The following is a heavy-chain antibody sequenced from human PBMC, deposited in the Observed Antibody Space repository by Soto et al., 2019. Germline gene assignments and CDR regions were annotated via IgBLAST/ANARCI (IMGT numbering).Heavy chain of an antibody. CDR3: ARMPLESRITIFGVVSSYMDV. Sequence: QVQLQESGPGLVKPSGTLSLTCAVSSGSISSSNWWSWVRQPPGKGLEWIGEIYHSGSTNYNPSLKSRVTISVDKSKNQFSLKLSSVTAADTAVYYCARMPLESRITIFGVVSSYMDVWGKGTTVTVSS. J-gene: IGHJ6*03. V-gene: IGHV4-4*02. CDR1: SGSISSSNW. D-gene: IGHD3-3*01. CDR2: IYHSGST.